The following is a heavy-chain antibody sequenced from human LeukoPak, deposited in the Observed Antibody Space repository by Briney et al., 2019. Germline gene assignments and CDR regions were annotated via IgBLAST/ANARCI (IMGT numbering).Heavy chain of an antibody. Sequence: ASVKVSCKASGYTFTGYYMHWVRQAPGQGLEWMGWINPNSGGTNYAQKFQGRVTMTKDTSISTAYMELSRLRSDDTAVYYCVRGGSTQIVVVNATPDYWGQGTLVTVSS. D-gene: IGHD2-21*01. CDR2: INPNSGGT. V-gene: IGHV1-2*02. CDR3: VRGGSTQIVVVNATPDY. J-gene: IGHJ4*02. CDR1: GYTFTGYY.